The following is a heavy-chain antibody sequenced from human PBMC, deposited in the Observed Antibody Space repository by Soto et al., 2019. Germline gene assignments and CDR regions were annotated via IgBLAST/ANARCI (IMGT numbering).Heavy chain of an antibody. V-gene: IGHV4-39*01. CDR2: SYYTGTT. CDR3: VRLTCRRSAASHGRSNLLVP. Sequence: QLQLQESGPGLVKPSETLSLTCTVSGGSISSSSCYWGWIRQPPGKGMEWLGDSYYTGTTYYNPSLKCRVPIYVDTSTAQLSLKLSSGTAADTAIYYCVRLTCRRSAASHGRSNLLVPWCPGTLVSFSS. J-gene: IGHJ5*02. D-gene: IGHD2-15*01. CDR1: GGSISSSSCY.